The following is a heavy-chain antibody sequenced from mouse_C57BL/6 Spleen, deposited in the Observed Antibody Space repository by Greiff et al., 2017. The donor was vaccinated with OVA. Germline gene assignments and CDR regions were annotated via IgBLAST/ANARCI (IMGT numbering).Heavy chain of an antibody. D-gene: IGHD1-1*01. Sequence: VMLVESGPGLVQPSQSLSITCTVSGFSLTSYGVHWVRQSPGKGLEWLGVIWSGGSTDYNAAFISRLSISKDNSKSQVFFKMNSLQADDTAIYYCARNSYGENAMDYWGQGTSVTVSS. V-gene: IGHV2-2*01. CDR2: IWSGGST. CDR1: GFSLTSYG. J-gene: IGHJ4*01. CDR3: ARNSYGENAMDY.